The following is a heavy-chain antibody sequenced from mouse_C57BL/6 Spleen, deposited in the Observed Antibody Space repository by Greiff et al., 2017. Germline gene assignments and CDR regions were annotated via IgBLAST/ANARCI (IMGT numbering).Heavy chain of an antibody. Sequence: EVQRVESGGGLVQPGGSLKLSCAASGFTFSDSGMAWVRQAPRKGPEWVAFISNLAYSIYYADTVTGRFTIARENAKNTLYLERSSRRSEDTAMYYCARKEGTGTSFAYWGQGTLVTVSA. CDR3: ARKEGTGTSFAY. CDR2: ISNLAYSI. D-gene: IGHD4-1*01. V-gene: IGHV5-15*01. CDR1: GFTFSDSG. J-gene: IGHJ3*01.